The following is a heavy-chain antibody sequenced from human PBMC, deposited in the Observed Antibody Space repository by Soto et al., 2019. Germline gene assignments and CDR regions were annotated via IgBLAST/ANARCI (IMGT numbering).Heavy chain of an antibody. Sequence: QVQLVQSGAEVKKPGASVKVSCKASGYTFTSYAVHWVRQAPGQRLEWMGWINAGNGNTKYSQKFQGRVTITRDTSASTAYMELSSLTSEDSALYYCARDRSIAVAGKPDYWGQGTLVTVSS. CDR3: ARDRSIAVAGKPDY. CDR1: GYTFTSYA. V-gene: IGHV1-3*01. D-gene: IGHD6-19*01. CDR2: INAGNGNT. J-gene: IGHJ4*02.